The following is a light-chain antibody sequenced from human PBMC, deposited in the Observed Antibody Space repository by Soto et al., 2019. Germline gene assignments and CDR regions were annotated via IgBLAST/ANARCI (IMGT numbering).Light chain of an antibody. CDR3: QQYYRYPWS. CDR1: QGISSY. Sequence: AIRMTQSPSSLSASTGDRVTITCRASQGISSYLAWYQQKPGKAPKLLIYAASTLQSGVPSRFSGSGSGTYSTLTISCMQSEDFATYYFQQYYRYPWSFGQGNKVYIK. CDR2: AAS. J-gene: IGKJ1*01. V-gene: IGKV1-8*01.